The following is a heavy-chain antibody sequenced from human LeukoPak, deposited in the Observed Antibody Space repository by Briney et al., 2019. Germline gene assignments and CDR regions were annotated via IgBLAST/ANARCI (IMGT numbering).Heavy chain of an antibody. J-gene: IGHJ4*02. Sequence: SETLSLTCTVSGGSISSYYWSWIRQPPGKGLEWIGYIYYSGSTNYNPSLKSRVTISVDTSKNQFSLKLSSVTAADTAVYYCASFERSSSGRIGGYWGQGTLVTVSS. CDR3: ASFERSSSGRIGGY. D-gene: IGHD6-19*01. V-gene: IGHV4-59*01. CDR1: GGSISSYY. CDR2: IYYSGST.